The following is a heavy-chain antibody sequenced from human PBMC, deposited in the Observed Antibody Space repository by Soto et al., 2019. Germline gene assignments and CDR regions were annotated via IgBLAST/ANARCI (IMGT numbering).Heavy chain of an antibody. V-gene: IGHV1-3*01. CDR2: INPGNGNT. Sequence: ASVKVSCKASGYTFTSYGMNWVRQAPGRGLEWMGWINPGNGNTKYSQKFQGRVIIARDTSASTAYMELSSLRSEDTAVYYCARESFRGSGTFLSGMDVWGQGTTVTVSS. CDR3: ARESFRGSGTFLSGMDV. J-gene: IGHJ6*02. CDR1: GYTFTSYG. D-gene: IGHD3-10*01.